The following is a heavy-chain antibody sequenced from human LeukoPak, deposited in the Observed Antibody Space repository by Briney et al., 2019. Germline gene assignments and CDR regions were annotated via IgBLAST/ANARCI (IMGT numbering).Heavy chain of an antibody. CDR2: IIPIFGTA. J-gene: IGHJ4*02. V-gene: IGHV1-69*13. D-gene: IGHD3-10*01. CDR3: ATYGSGSSMFDY. Sequence: SVNVSCKASGGTFSSYAISWVRQAPGQGLEWMGGIIPIFGTANYAQKFQGRVTITADESTSTAYMELSSLRSEDTAVYYCATYGSGSSMFDYWGQGTLVTVSS. CDR1: GGTFSSYA.